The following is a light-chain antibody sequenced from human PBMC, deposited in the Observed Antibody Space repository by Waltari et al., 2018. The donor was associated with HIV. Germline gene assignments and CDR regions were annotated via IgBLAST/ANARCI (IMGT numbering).Light chain of an antibody. CDR3: NSYTCSSHVI. J-gene: IGLJ2*01. CDR2: AVS. CDR1: SSDVGGYNY. Sequence: QSALTQPASVSGSPGQSITISCTGTSSDVGGYNYVSWYQHHPGPAPKLMIFAVSNRPSGVSNRFSGSKSGNTASLTISGLQAEDEADYYCNSYTCSSHVIFGGGTKLTVL. V-gene: IGLV2-14*01.